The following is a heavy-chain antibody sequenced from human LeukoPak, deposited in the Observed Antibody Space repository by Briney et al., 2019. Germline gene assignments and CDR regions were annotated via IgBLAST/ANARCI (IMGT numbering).Heavy chain of an antibody. CDR3: ASAAGAFDN. V-gene: IGHV3-33*01. CDR2: VWSDGTNK. CDR1: GLTFSAYG. J-gene: IGHJ3*02. D-gene: IGHD6-13*01. Sequence: GTSLRLSCAASGLTFSAYGMHWVRQAPGKGLEWVAVVWSDGTNKYYAESVRGRFTISRDNSKNTLYLQMNTLIIEDTAVYYCASAAGAFDNWGQGTMITVSS.